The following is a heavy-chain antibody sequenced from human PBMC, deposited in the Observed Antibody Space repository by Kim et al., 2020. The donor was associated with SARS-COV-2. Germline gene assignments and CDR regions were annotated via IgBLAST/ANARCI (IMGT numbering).Heavy chain of an antibody. CDR1: GYTFTSYG. V-gene: IGHV1-18*01. Sequence: ASVKVSCKASGYTFTSYGISWVRQAPGQGLEWMGWISAYNGNTNYAQKLQGRVTMTTDTSTSTAYMELRSLRSDDTAVYYCARLRYFDRLYYGMDVWGQGTTVTVSS. J-gene: IGHJ6*02. D-gene: IGHD3-9*01. CDR3: ARLRYFDRLYYGMDV. CDR2: ISAYNGNT.